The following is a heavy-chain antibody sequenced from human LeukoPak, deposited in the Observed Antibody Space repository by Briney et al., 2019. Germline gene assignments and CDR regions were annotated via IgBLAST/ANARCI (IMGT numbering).Heavy chain of an antibody. J-gene: IGHJ1*01. D-gene: IGHD2-2*01. Sequence: GESLKISCKASGYNFFTYWIGWVRQMPGKGLEWMGIIYPADSQTRYSPSFQGQVTISADKCISTAYLQWSSLKASDTAIYYCARPECSSTRCYLYFQHWGQGTLVTVSS. CDR3: ARPECSSTRCYLYFQH. V-gene: IGHV5-51*01. CDR1: GYNFFTYW. CDR2: IYPADSQT.